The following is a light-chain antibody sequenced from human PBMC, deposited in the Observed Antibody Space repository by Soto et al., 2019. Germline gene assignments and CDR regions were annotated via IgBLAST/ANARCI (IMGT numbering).Light chain of an antibody. J-gene: IGLJ2*01. CDR2: STN. CDR3: VLDMGSGIVV. V-gene: IGLV8-61*01. CDR1: SGSVSTSYY. Sequence: QTVVTQEPSFSVSPGGTVTLTCGLSSGSVSTSYYPSWYQQTPGQAPRTLIYSTNTRSSGVPDRFSGSILGNKAARTITGAQADDESDYYCVLDMGSGIVVFGGGTKLTVL.